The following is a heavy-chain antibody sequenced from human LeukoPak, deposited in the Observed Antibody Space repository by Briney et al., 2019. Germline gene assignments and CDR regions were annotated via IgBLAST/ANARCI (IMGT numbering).Heavy chain of an antibody. J-gene: IGHJ4*02. CDR3: AKAGAGAVAGIFDY. V-gene: IGHV3-23*01. Sequence: GGSLRLSCAASGFTFSSYAMSWVRQAPGKGLEWVSAISGSGGSTYYADSVKGRLTISRDNSKNTLYLQMNSLRAEDTAVYYCAKAGAGAVAGIFDYWGQGTLVTVSS. CDR2: ISGSGGST. CDR1: GFTFSSYA. D-gene: IGHD6-19*01.